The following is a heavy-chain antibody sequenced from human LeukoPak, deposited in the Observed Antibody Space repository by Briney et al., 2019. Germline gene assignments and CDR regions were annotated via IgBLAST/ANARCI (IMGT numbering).Heavy chain of an antibody. V-gene: IGHV4-34*01. CDR2: INHSGST. Sequence: SETLSLTCAVYGGSFSGYYWSWIRQPPGKGLEWIGEINHSGSTNYNPSLKSRVTISVDTSKNQFSLKLSSVTAADTAVYYCARGAVDTAMVYYWGQGTLVTVSS. CDR3: ARGAVDTAMVYY. D-gene: IGHD5-18*01. CDR1: GGSFSGYY. J-gene: IGHJ4*02.